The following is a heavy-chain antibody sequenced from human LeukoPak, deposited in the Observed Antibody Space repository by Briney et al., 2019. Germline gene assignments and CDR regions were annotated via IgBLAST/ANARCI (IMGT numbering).Heavy chain of an antibody. CDR1: GYTFTGYF. J-gene: IGHJ4*02. CDR3: ARAIEVAGGDDY. V-gene: IGHV1-18*04. D-gene: IGHD6-19*01. Sequence: ASVKVSCKASGYTFTGYFLHWVRQAPGQGLEWMGWISGYNGNTNYAQKLQGRVTMTTDTSTSTAYMELMSLRSDDTAVYYCARAIEVAGGDDYWGQGTLVAVSS. CDR2: ISGYNGNT.